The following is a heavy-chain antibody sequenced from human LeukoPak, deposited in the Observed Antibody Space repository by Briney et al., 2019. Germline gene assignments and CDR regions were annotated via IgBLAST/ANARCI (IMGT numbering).Heavy chain of an antibody. V-gene: IGHV1-18*04. CDR3: ASAPYDILTGYNYGMDV. D-gene: IGHD3-9*01. CDR1: GYTFTSYG. CDR2: ISAYNGNT. J-gene: IGHJ6*04. Sequence: ASVKVSCKASGYTFTSYGISWVRQAPGQGLEWMGWISAYNGNTSYAQKLQGRVTMTTDTSTSTAYMELRSLRSDDTAVYYCASAPYDILTGYNYGMDVWGKGTTVTVSS.